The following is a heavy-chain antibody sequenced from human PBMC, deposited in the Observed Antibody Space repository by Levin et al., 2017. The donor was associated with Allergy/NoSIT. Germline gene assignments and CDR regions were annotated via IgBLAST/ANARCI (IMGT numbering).Heavy chain of an antibody. V-gene: IGHV3-9*01. D-gene: IGHD3-16*01. Sequence: SLKISCAASGFTFDDYAMHWVRQAPGKGLEWVSGISWNSGRTGYADSVKGRFTISRDNAKNSLYLQMNSLRAEDTALYYCAKGIWGGGDWYFDLWGRGTLVTVSS. CDR3: AKGIWGGGDWYFDL. CDR2: ISWNSGRT. J-gene: IGHJ2*01. CDR1: GFTFDDYA.